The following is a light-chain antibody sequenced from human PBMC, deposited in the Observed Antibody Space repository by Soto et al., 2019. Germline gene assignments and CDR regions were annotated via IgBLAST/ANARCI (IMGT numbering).Light chain of an antibody. CDR3: EAWDSSLSAGV. CDR1: RSNIGNNY. Sequence: QSALTQPPSVSAAPGQKVTVSCSGSRSNIGNNYVSWYQHLPGTAPKLLIYDNDKRPSGIPDRFSASKSGTSATLGITGLQTGDEADYYCEAWDSSLSAGVFGGGTKVTV. CDR2: DND. J-gene: IGLJ3*02. V-gene: IGLV1-51*01.